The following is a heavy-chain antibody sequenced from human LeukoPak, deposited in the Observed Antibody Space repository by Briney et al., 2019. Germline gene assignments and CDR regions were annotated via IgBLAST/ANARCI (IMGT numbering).Heavy chain of an antibody. V-gene: IGHV4-59*01. Sequence: PSGTLSLTCTVSGGSISSYYWSWIRQPPGKGLEWIGYIYYSGSTNYTPSLKSRVTISVDTSKNQFSLKLSSVTAADTAVYYCARERTVVTEYWYFDLWGRGTLVTVSS. J-gene: IGHJ2*01. CDR3: ARERTVVTEYWYFDL. D-gene: IGHD4-23*01. CDR1: GGSISSYY. CDR2: IYYSGST.